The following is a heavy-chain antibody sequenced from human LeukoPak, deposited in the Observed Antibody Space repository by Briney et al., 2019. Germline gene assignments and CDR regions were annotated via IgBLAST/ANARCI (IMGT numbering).Heavy chain of an antibody. J-gene: IGHJ4*02. V-gene: IGHV1-18*01. CDR3: ARNHPFYGSLFDY. CDR2: ISAYNGNT. D-gene: IGHD6-13*01. Sequence: ASVKVSCKASGYTFTSYGISWVRQAPEQGLELMGWISAYNGNTNYAQKLQGRVTMTTDTSTSTAYIELRSLRSDDTAVYYCARNHPFYGSLFDYWGQGTLVTVSS. CDR1: GYTFTSYG.